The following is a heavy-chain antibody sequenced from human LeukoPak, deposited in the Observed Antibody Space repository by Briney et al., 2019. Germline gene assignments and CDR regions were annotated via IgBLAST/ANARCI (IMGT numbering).Heavy chain of an antibody. Sequence: PGGSLRLSCAASGFTFSDYYMSWIRQPPGKGLEWIGEINHSGSTNYNPSLKSRVTISVDTSKNQFSLKLSSVTAADTAVYYCARLRVAGYCSGGSCYMLYYFDYWGQGTLVTVSS. V-gene: IGHV4-34*01. CDR2: INHSGST. J-gene: IGHJ4*02. CDR1: GFTFSDYY. D-gene: IGHD2-15*01. CDR3: ARLRVAGYCSGGSCYMLYYFDY.